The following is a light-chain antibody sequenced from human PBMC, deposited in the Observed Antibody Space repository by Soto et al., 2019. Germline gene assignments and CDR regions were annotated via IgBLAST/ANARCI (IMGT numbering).Light chain of an antibody. J-gene: IGKJ1*01. Sequence: DIQMTQSPSTLSASVGDRVTITCRASQSISSWLAWYQQKPGKAPKLLIYDASSLESGVPSRFSGSGSGTEFTLTISSLQPDDFAPYYCQQYNSYPEFGQGTKVEIK. CDR2: DAS. V-gene: IGKV1-5*01. CDR1: QSISSW. CDR3: QQYNSYPE.